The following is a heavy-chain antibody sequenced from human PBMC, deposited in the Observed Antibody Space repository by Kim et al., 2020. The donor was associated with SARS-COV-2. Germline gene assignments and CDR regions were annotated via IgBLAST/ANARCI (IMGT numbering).Heavy chain of an antibody. CDR2: IYYSGTS. D-gene: IGHD4-17*01. V-gene: IGHV4-30-2*01. CDR1: GGSISSGAYA. CDR3: ARGGASTVTSFWYFDL. J-gene: IGHJ2*01. Sequence: SETLSLTCRVSGGSISSGAYAWSWLRQAPGKGPERIGYIYYSGTSHHNPALSRRVTLSIERSKNQITLQLRSVTAADTAVYFCARGGASTVTSFWYFDLWGRGTLVSVSS.